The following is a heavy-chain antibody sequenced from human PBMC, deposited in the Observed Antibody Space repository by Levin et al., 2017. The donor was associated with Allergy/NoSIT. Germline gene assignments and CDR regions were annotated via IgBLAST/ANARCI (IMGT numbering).Heavy chain of an antibody. Sequence: GESLKISCAASGMPFSSFGMHWVRQAPGKGLEWVAIISYDGNKEDYADSIKGRFTISRDNSKNTLYLDMNSLRDEDTAMYYCARLRHCKDTNDCFDQWGQGTLVTVSS. CDR2: ISYDGNKE. J-gene: IGHJ1*01. CDR3: ARLRHCKDTNDCFDQ. D-gene: IGHD2-21*02. CDR1: GMPFSSFG. V-gene: IGHV3-30*03.